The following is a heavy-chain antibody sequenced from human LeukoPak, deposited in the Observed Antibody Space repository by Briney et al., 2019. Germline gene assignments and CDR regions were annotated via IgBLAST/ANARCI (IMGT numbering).Heavy chain of an antibody. CDR2: ISSSGRTI. CDR3: AREGGRLQDENI. CDR1: GFTFSSYE. J-gene: IGHJ4*02. V-gene: IGHV3-48*03. Sequence: GGSLRLSCAASGFTFSSYEMNWVRQAPGKGLEWVSYISSSGRTIYYADSVKGRFTISRDNAKNSLYLQMNSLRAEDTAVYYCAREGGRLQDENIWGQGTLVTVSS. D-gene: IGHD3-16*01.